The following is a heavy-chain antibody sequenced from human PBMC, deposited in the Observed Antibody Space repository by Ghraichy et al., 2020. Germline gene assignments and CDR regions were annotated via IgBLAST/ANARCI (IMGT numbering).Heavy chain of an antibody. CDR3: AKVGGEVPLFYFNS. Sequence: GGSLRLSRATSGFTFGEYAMHWVRQVPGKGPEWVSVINWDGTTTYYGDSVKGRFTISRDNAKNSLYLQMNKLRIEDTALYYCAKVGGEVPLFYFNSCGQGTLVTVSS. V-gene: IGHV3-43*01. CDR2: INWDGTTT. CDR1: GFTFGEYA. J-gene: IGHJ4*02.